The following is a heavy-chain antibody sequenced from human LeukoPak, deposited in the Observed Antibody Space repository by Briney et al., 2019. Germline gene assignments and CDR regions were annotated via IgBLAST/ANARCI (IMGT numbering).Heavy chain of an antibody. Sequence: MPGGSLRLSCAASGFTFSSYSMNWVRQAPGKGLEWVSSISSSSSYIYYADSVKGRFTISRDNAKNSLYLQMNSLRAEDTAVYYCARGVMSGYDFGDNYWGQGTLVTVSS. D-gene: IGHD5-12*01. CDR2: ISSSSSYI. V-gene: IGHV3-21*01. CDR3: ARGVMSGYDFGDNY. CDR1: GFTFSSYS. J-gene: IGHJ4*02.